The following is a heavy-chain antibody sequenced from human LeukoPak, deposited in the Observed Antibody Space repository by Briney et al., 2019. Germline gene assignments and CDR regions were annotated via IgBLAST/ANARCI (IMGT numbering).Heavy chain of an antibody. CDR3: ARARGSGYYNDALDY. Sequence: QPGGSLRLSCEASGFTVSSNYMSWVRQAPGKGLEWVSYISSSSTIIYYADSVKGRFTTSRDNAKNSLYLQMDSLRDEDTAVYYCARARGSGYYNDALDYWGQGTLVTVSS. CDR2: ISSSSTII. J-gene: IGHJ4*02. CDR1: GFTVSSNY. D-gene: IGHD3-22*01. V-gene: IGHV3-48*02.